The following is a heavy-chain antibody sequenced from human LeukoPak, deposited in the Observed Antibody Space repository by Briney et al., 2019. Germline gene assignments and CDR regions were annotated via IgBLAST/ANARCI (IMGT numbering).Heavy chain of an antibody. D-gene: IGHD3-10*01. CDR3: AREVSSVGANYFDY. J-gene: IGHJ4*02. V-gene: IGHV1-3*03. CDR2: INGENGNT. Sequence: ASVKVSCKASGYIFSDYTMRWVRQAPGQRLEWMGWINGENGNTKYSQELRGRVTFTSDSSATTVYMELSSLRSEDVAVYYRAREVSSVGANYFDYWGQGTLVTVSS. CDR1: GYIFSDYT.